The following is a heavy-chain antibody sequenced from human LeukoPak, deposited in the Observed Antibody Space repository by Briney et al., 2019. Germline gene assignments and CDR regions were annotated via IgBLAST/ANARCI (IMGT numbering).Heavy chain of an antibody. J-gene: IGHJ4*02. CDR1: GFTVSSNY. V-gene: IGHV3-66*02. CDR3: AKAGGGNSVRFDY. Sequence: PGGSLRLSCAASGFTVSSNYMSWVRQAPGKGLEWASVIYSGGYTYYADSVKGRFTISRDNSKNTLYLEMNSLRAEDTAVYYCAKAGGGNSVRFDYWGQGTLVTVSS. CDR2: IYSGGYT. D-gene: IGHD4-23*01.